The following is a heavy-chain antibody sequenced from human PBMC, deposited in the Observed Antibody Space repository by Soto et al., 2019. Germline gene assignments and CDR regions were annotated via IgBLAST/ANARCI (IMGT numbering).Heavy chain of an antibody. Sequence: SETLSLTCTVSGGSMNNDDFYWGWIRQSPGKGPEWLGSIYYTGTTYYNPSLRSRVTISADTSKNQFSLRLNSVTAADTAIYYCTTDSYSTMIVVRFDYWGHGTLVTVSS. V-gene: IGHV4-39*02. D-gene: IGHD3-22*01. CDR1: GGSMNNDDFY. J-gene: IGHJ4*01. CDR3: TTDSYSTMIVVRFDY. CDR2: IYYTGTT.